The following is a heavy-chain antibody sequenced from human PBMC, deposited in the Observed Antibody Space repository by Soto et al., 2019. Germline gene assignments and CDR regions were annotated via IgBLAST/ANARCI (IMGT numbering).Heavy chain of an antibody. V-gene: IGHV1-46*01. CDR2: INPSGGST. Sequence: ASVKVSCKASGYTFISYYMHWVRQAPGQGLEWMGIINPSGGSTSYAQKFQGRVTMTRDTSTSTVYMELSSLRSEDTAVYYCARDRGRAAAGTQANYFDYWGQGTLVTVPQ. CDR3: ARDRGRAAAGTQANYFDY. D-gene: IGHD6-13*01. J-gene: IGHJ4*02. CDR1: GYTFISYY.